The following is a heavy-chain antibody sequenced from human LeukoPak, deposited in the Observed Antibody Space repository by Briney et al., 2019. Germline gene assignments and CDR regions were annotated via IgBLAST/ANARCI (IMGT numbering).Heavy chain of an antibody. CDR2: ISVYNGNT. CDR3: ARVGGYYYDSSGYYTP. D-gene: IGHD3-22*01. CDR1: GYTFTGYY. J-gene: IGHJ4*02. Sequence: ASVKVSCKASGYTFTGYYMHWVRQAPGQGLEWMGWISVYNGNTKYAQKLQGRVTMTTDTSTSTAYMELRSLRSEDTAVYYCARVGGYYYDSSGYYTPWGQGTLVTVSS. V-gene: IGHV1-18*04.